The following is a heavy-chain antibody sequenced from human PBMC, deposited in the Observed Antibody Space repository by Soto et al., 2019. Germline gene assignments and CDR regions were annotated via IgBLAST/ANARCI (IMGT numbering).Heavy chain of an antibody. V-gene: IGHV3-23*01. J-gene: IGHJ6*02. D-gene: IGHD6-13*01. CDR1: GFTFSSYA. CDR2: ISGSGGST. Sequence: PGGSLRLSCAASGFTFSSYAMSWVRQAPGKGLEWVSAISGSGGSTYYADSVKGRFTISRDNSKNTLYLQMNSLRAEDTAVYYCAKRHSSSWYHKNYYGMDVWGQGTTVTVSS. CDR3: AKRHSSSWYHKNYYGMDV.